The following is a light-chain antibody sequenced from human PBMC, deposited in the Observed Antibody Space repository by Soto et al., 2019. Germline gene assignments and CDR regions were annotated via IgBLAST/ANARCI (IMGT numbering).Light chain of an antibody. CDR1: QSIVSW. CDR2: KAS. V-gene: IGKV1-5*03. J-gene: IGKJ4*01. CDR3: QQYKAYPLI. Sequence: DIQMTQSPSSLSASVGDRVTITCRASQSIVSWLAWYQQKPGKAPKLLIYKASILESGVPSSFSGSGSGTEFTLTISSLQPDDFATYYCQQYKAYPLIFGGGTKVDIK.